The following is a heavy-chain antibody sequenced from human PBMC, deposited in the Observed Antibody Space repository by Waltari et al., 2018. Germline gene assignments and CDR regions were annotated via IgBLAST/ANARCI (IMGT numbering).Heavy chain of an antibody. Sequence: EVQLVESGGGLVQPGGSLRLSCAASGFTFTSYSMNWVRPAPGKGLEWVSYIRSSSSTIYHADSGKGAFTIARDNAKNSLYLQMNSLRAEDTAVYYCARDNGASYYYYYGMDVWGQGTTVTVSS. CDR2: IRSSSSTI. V-gene: IGHV3-48*01. D-gene: IGHD1-26*01. CDR1: GFTFTSYS. J-gene: IGHJ6*02. CDR3: ARDNGASYYYYYGMDV.